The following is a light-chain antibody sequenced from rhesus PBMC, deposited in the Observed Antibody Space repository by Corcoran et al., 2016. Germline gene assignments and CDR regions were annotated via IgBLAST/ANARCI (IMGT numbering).Light chain of an antibody. J-gene: IGKJ4*01. V-gene: IGKV1-22*01. CDR3: QQYSSSPPT. Sequence: DIQMTQSPSSLSASVGDTVTITCRASQSISSWLAWYQQKPGKSPKLLNYKASTLQSGVPSRFSGSGSGTDFTLTISSLQSEDFATYYCQQYSSSPPTFGGGTKVEIK. CDR1: QSISSW. CDR2: KAS.